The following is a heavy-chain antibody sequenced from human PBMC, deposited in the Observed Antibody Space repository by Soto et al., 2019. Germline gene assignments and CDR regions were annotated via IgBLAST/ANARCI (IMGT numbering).Heavy chain of an antibody. V-gene: IGHV3-21*01. J-gene: IGHJ6*02. CDR1: GFSFSTYS. CDR3: ARQGTSTKYYTMDV. CDR2: ISSSSSSAYI. D-gene: IGHD2-2*01. Sequence: PGGSLRLSCAACGFSFSTYSMNWVRQAPGKGLEWVSSISSSSSSAYIFYADSVKGRFTISRDNAENSLYLQMNSLRVEDTAVYYCARQGTSTKYYTMDVWGQGTTVTVSS.